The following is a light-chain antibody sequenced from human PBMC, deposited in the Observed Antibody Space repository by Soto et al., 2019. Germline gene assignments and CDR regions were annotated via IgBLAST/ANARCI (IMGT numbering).Light chain of an antibody. J-gene: IGKJ1*01. V-gene: IGKV1-5*01. CDR2: DAS. Sequence: DIQMTQSPSTLSASVRDRFTITYRASQSISSWLAWYQQKPGKAPKLLIYDASSLESGVPSRFSGSGSGTEFTLSISSLQPDDFATYYCHQYNSYWTFGQGTKVDIK. CDR1: QSISSW. CDR3: HQYNSYWT.